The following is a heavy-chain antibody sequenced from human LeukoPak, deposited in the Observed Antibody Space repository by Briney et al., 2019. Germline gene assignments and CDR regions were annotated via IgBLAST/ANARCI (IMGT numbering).Heavy chain of an antibody. J-gene: IGHJ4*02. Sequence: GGSLRLSCAASGFTFSNYAMSWVRQAPGKGLEWVSAILGSGGSTYYADSVKGRFTVSRGNSKSTLYLQMNSLRAEDTALYYCAKWGDYDVLTGYYVPDYWGQGTLVTVSS. CDR3: AKWGDYDVLTGYYVPDY. V-gene: IGHV3-23*01. D-gene: IGHD3-9*01. CDR2: ILGSGGST. CDR1: GFTFSNYA.